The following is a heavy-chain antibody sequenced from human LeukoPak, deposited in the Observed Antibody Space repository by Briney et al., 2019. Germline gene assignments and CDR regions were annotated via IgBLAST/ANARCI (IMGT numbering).Heavy chain of an antibody. J-gene: IGHJ4*02. Sequence: GGSLRLSCAASGFTFSNYAMSWVRQAPGKGLEWVSAILGSGGSTYYADSVKGRFTVSRGNSKSTLYLQMNSLRAEDTALYYCAKWGDYDVLTGYYVPDYWGQGTLVTVSS. CDR3: AKWGDYDVLTGYYVPDY. V-gene: IGHV3-23*01. D-gene: IGHD3-9*01. CDR2: ILGSGGST. CDR1: GFTFSNYA.